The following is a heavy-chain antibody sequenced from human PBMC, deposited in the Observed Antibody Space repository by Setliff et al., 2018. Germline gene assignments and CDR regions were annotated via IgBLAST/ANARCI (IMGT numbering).Heavy chain of an antibody. CDR2: IKEDGSEK. CDR1: GFIFSNYW. CDR3: ARESSWAGFDY. J-gene: IGHJ4*02. D-gene: IGHD6-13*01. Sequence: PGGSLRLSCAASGFIFSNYWMAWVRQAPGKGLEWVANIKEDGSEKYFVDSVKGRFTISRDNAKNSLYLQMNSRRVEDTAVYYCARESSWAGFDYWGQGTLVTVCS. V-gene: IGHV3-7*01.